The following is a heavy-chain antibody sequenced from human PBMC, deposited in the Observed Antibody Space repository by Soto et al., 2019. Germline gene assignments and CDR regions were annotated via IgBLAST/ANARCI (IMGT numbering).Heavy chain of an antibody. CDR2: ISSTGTTI. J-gene: IGHJ6*02. CDR1: CSTFIYYE. D-gene: IGHD1-1*01. V-gene: IGHV3-48*03. Sequence: PGGSLRLSFASSCSTFIYYEMNWFRQAPGKGLEWLSHISSTGTTIYYADSVKGRFTIPSDNAKNSLYLQMNSLRAEDTAVYYCAGARNTYYYYYVMDVWGQGTTVTVSS. CDR3: AGARNTYYYYYVMDV.